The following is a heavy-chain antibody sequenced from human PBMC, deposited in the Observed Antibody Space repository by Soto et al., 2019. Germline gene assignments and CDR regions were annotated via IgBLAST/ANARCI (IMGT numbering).Heavy chain of an antibody. CDR2: MNPNSGNT. J-gene: IGHJ3*02. CDR3: ARERSSGAFDI. D-gene: IGHD1-26*01. V-gene: IGHV1-8*01. CDR1: GYTFTSYD. Sequence: ASVKVSCKTPGYTFTSYDINWVRQATGQGLEWMGWMNPNSGNTAYAQKFQGRVTMTRNTSISTAYMELSSLRSEDTAVYYCARERSSGAFDIWGQGTMVTVSS.